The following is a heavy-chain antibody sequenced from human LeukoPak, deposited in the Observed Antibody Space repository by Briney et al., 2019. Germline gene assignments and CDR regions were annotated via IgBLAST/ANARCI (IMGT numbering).Heavy chain of an antibody. Sequence: GGSLRLSCAASGFTFSGYTMNWVRQAPGKGLEWVSSISSASSYIYYADSVKGRFTISRDNSKNTLYLQMNSLRAEDTAVYYCAKDSDEQSYYYDSSGLIDYWGQGTLVTVSS. D-gene: IGHD3-22*01. CDR2: ISSASSYI. V-gene: IGHV3-21*01. J-gene: IGHJ4*02. CDR3: AKDSDEQSYYYDSSGLIDY. CDR1: GFTFSGYT.